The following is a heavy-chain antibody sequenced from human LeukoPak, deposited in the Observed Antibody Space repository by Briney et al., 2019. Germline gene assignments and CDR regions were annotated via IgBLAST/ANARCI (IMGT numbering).Heavy chain of an antibody. D-gene: IGHD3-10*01. J-gene: IGHJ6*02. CDR2: ISYDGGDK. Sequence: GGSLRLSCAASGFTFSSYAMHWVRQAPGKGLQWVAVISYDGGDKYYANSVKGRFTISRDNSKNTLYLQMNSLRPDDTAVYYCARVRVRAVIITYYYYGMDAWGQGTTVTVSS. CDR3: ARVRVRAVIITYYYYGMDA. CDR1: GFTFSSYA. V-gene: IGHV3-30*04.